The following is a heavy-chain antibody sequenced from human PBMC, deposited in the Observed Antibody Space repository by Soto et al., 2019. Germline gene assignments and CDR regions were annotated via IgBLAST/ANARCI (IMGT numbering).Heavy chain of an antibody. J-gene: IGHJ5*02. CDR3: AKAGYDILTGFLFDP. Sequence: GGSLRLSCAASGFTFSSYAMSWVRQAPGKGLEWVSAISGSGGSTYYADSVKGRFTISRDNSKNTLYLQMNSLRAEDTAVYYCAKAGYDILTGFLFDPWGQGSLVTVSS. V-gene: IGHV3-23*01. D-gene: IGHD3-9*01. CDR1: GFTFSSYA. CDR2: ISGSGGST.